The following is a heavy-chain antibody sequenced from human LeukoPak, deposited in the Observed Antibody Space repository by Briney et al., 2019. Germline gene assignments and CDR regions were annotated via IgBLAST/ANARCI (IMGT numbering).Heavy chain of an antibody. D-gene: IGHD3-22*01. V-gene: IGHV3-74*01. Sequence: QPGGSLRLSCAASGFTFSSYWMHWVRQAPGKGLVWVSRINSDGSSTSYADSVKGRFTISRDNAKNTLYLQMNSLRAEDTAVYYCARVYYYDSSGYYYKLYYFDYWGRGTLVTVSS. CDR3: ARVYYYDSSGYYYKLYYFDY. J-gene: IGHJ4*02. CDR1: GFTFSSYW. CDR2: INSDGSST.